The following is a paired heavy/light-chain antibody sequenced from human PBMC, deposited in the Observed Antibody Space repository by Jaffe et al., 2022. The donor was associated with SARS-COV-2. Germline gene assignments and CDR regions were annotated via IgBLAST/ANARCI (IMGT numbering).Light chain of an antibody. CDR1: QNIFYSYKNKSY. CDR2: WAS. CDR3: QQYYESPIT. V-gene: IGKV4-1*01. Sequence: DIVMTQSPDSLAVSLGERATIDCKSSQNIFYSYKNKSYLAWYQQKAGQPPILLISWASTRESGVPDRFSGSGSGTDFSLTIGSLQTEDVAVYFCQQYYESPITFGGGTRVEI. J-gene: IGKJ4*01.
Heavy chain of an antibody. CDR3: ARVTAGPRSYMDV. D-gene: IGHD2-21*02. CDR1: GRAFSSYA. V-gene: IGHV1-3*01. J-gene: IGHJ6*03. Sequence: QVQLLQSGAELKQPGASVKISCKDSGRAFSSYAIHWVRQAPGQSLEWIGWITFGNGNTEFSEKFQDRVTFTRDSSANIAYMQMSSLRSDDTALYYCARVTAGPRSYMDVWGRGTTVVVSS. CDR2: ITFGNGNT.